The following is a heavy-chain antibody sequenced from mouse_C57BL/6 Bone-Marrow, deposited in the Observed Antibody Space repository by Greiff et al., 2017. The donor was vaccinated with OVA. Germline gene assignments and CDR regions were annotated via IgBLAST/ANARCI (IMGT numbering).Heavy chain of an antibody. V-gene: IGHV1-26*01. CDR3: ARRRSSTVVATDYFDY. CDR2: INPNNGGT. D-gene: IGHD1-1*01. Sequence: EVQLQQSGPELVKPGASVKISCKASGYTFTDYYMNWVKQSHGKSLEWIGDINPNNGGTSYNQKFKGKATLTVDKSSSTAYMELRSVTSEDSAVYYCARRRSSTVVATDYFDYWGQGTTLTVSS. CDR1: GYTFTDYY. J-gene: IGHJ2*01.